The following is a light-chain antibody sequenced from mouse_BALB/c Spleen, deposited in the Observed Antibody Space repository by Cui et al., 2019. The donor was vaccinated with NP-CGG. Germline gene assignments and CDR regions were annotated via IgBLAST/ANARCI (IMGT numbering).Light chain of an antibody. Sequence: DAVTTEYALPTSPGETVTLPCRSSTGSVTTSNYANWVQEKPDHLFTGLIGGTNNRAPGVPARFSGSLIGDKAALTITGAQTEDEAIYFCALWYSNHWVFGGGTKLTVL. CDR2: GTN. CDR3: ALWYSNHWV. J-gene: IGLJ1*01. CDR1: TGSVTTSNY. V-gene: IGLV1*01.